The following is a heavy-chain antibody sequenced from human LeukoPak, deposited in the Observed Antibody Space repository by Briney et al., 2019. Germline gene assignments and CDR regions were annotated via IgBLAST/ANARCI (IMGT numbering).Heavy chain of an antibody. D-gene: IGHD2-2*01. Sequence: PSETLSLTCTVSGASASSSNYYWSWIRQPPGKGLEWIGYIYYSGSTNYNPSLKSQVTISVDTSKNQFSLKLSSVTAADTAVYYCARDYCTTTRCYPNYFDYWGQGTLVTVSS. CDR2: IYYSGST. CDR1: GASASSSNYY. J-gene: IGHJ4*02. CDR3: ARDYCTTTRCYPNYFDY. V-gene: IGHV4-61*01.